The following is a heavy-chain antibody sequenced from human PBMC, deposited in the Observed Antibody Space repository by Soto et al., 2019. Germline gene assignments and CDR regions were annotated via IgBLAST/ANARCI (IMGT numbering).Heavy chain of an antibody. CDR3: VRECTPPFFNS. Sequence: GGSVRLSXVGSRCTVNIYGVHWVRQAPGKGLERVAHIWYDGVRQTYEVSLRGRCIISRDSSTNTIYLQKNTLRVEDPANDFFVRECTPPFFNSWGQVTPVTVAS. D-gene: IGHD2-15*01. J-gene: IGHJ4*02. V-gene: IGHV3-33*01. CDR1: RCTVNIYG. CDR2: IWYDGVRQ.